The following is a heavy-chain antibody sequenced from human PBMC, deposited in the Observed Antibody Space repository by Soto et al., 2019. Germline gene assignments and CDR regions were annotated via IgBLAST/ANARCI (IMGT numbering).Heavy chain of an antibody. CDR1: GASISGFY. CDR3: VRDGTKTLRDWFDP. J-gene: IGHJ5*02. V-gene: IGHV4-4*07. CDR2: IYATGTT. Sequence: SETLSLTCTASGASISGFYWSWIRKSAGKGLEWIGRIYATGTTDYNPSLKSRVMMSVDTSKKQFSLKLRSVTAADTAVYYCVRDGTKTLRDWFDPWGQGISVTVS. D-gene: IGHD1-1*01.